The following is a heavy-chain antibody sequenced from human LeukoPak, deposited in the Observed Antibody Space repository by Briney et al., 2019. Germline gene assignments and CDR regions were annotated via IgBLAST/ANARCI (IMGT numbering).Heavy chain of an antibody. J-gene: IGHJ6*02. CDR1: GYTFTGYY. D-gene: IGHD4-17*01. CDR3: ARDLGYGAPGGGMDV. V-gene: IGHV1-2*04. CDR2: INPNSGGT. Sequence: GASVKVSCKASGYTFTGYYMHWVRQAPGQGLEWMGWINPNSGGTNYAQKFQGWVTMTRDTSISTAYMELSRLRSDDTAVYYCARDLGYGAPGGGMDVWGQGTTVTVSS.